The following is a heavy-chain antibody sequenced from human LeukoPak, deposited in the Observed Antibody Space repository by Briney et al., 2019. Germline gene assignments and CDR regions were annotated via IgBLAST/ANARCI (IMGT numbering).Heavy chain of an antibody. J-gene: IGHJ3*01. CDR1: GFTFDDYA. V-gene: IGHV3-74*01. D-gene: IGHD1-14*01. Sequence: SGRSLRLSCAASGFTFDDYAMHWVRHAPGKGLEYVSRINNDGGGKTYAESVKGRFTVSRDNGKNTVFLQMNSLRAEDTAMYYCARGGPDHAFDFWGQGTMVTVSS. CDR2: INNDGGGK. CDR3: ARGGPDHAFDF.